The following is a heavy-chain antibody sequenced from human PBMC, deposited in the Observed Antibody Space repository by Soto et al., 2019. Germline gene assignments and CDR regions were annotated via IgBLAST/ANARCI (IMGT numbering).Heavy chain of an antibody. CDR1: GYTFTNYG. Sequence: ASVKVSCKASGYTFTNYGITWVRQAPGQGLEWMGWISAYNGNTHYAQKFQGRVTITADKSTSTAYMELSSLRSEDTAVYYCAHSSGTTYYYYYYMDVWGKGTTVTVSS. CDR3: AHSSGTTYYYYYYMDV. D-gene: IGHD1-1*01. J-gene: IGHJ6*03. V-gene: IGHV1-18*01. CDR2: ISAYNGNT.